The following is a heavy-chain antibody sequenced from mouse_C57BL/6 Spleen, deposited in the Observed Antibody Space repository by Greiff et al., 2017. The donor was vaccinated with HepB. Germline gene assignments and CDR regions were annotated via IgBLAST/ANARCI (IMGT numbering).Heavy chain of an antibody. Sequence: VQLQQSGAELVKPGASVKLSCKASGYTFTSYWMQWVKQRPGQGLEWIGEIDPSDSYTNYNQNFKGKSTLTVDTSSSTAYMQRSSLTSEDSAVYSCATPHYYGSSHWYFDVWGTGTTVTVSS. D-gene: IGHD1-1*01. J-gene: IGHJ1*03. CDR3: ATPHYYGSSHWYFDV. CDR1: GYTFTSYW. CDR2: IDPSDSYT. V-gene: IGHV1-50*01.